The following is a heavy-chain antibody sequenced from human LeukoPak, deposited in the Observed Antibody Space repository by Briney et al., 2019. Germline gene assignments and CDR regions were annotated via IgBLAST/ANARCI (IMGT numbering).Heavy chain of an antibody. V-gene: IGHV3-30*03. D-gene: IGHD6-13*01. CDR2: ISYDGSNK. J-gene: IGHJ4*02. CDR1: GFTFGSYG. Sequence: GGSLRLSCAASGFTFGSYGMHWVRQAPGKGLEWVAVISYDGSNKYYADSVKGRFAISRDNSKNTLYLQMNSLRAEDTAVYYCARQNIAAAVTWDYWGQGTLVTVSS. CDR3: ARQNIAAAVTWDY.